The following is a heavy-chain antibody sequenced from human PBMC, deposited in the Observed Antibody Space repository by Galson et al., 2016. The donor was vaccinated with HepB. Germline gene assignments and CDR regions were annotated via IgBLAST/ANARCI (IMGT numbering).Heavy chain of an antibody. Sequence: SLRLSCAASGFTFSANWMSWVRQAPGSGLEWVAVIWHDGGNEYYGHSVKGRFTISRDNSKNSLYLQMNSLRVEDTAVYYCARSARMESVDGFDIWGQGTMVTVSS. J-gene: IGHJ3*02. CDR3: ARSARMESVDGFDI. CDR2: IWHDGGNE. D-gene: IGHD3-3*01. V-gene: IGHV3-33*08. CDR1: GFTFSANW.